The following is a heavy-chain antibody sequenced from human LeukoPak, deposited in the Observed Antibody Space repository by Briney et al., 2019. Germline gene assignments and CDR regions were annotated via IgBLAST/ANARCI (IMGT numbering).Heavy chain of an antibody. CDR2: IYHSGST. Sequence: PSETLSLTCTVSGYSISSGYYWGWIRQPPGKGLEWIGSIYHSGSTYYNPSLKSRVTISVDTSKNQFSLKLSSVTAADTAVYYCARVSGSTSSRGHYYYYMDVWGQGTTVTVSS. J-gene: IGHJ6*03. V-gene: IGHV4-38-2*02. D-gene: IGHD2-2*01. CDR1: GYSISSGYY. CDR3: ARVSGSTSSRGHYYYYMDV.